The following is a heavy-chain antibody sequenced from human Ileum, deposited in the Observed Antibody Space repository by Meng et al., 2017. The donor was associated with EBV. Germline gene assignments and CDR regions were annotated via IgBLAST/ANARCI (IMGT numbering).Heavy chain of an antibody. CDR1: GYTFSNYG. V-gene: IGHV1-18*01. J-gene: IGHJ4*02. CDR3: ARAGNGGSYYFTY. CDR2: ISAYNGNT. D-gene: IGHD1-26*01. Sequence: LGQSGAGVKKPVDSVKSALTSSGYTFSNYGISWLRQAPEQGLEWMGWISAYNGNTNYAQNLQGRVTMTTDTSTGTAYMEVRSLRSDDTAVYYCARAGNGGSYYFTYWGQGTLVTVSS.